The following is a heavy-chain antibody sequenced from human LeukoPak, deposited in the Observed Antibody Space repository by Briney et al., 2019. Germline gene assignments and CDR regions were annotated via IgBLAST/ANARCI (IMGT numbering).Heavy chain of an antibody. CDR1: GGSISSYY. CDR3: ARANYFDY. CDR2: IYYSWST. Sequence: SETLSLTCTVSGGSISSYYWSWIRQPPGKRLEWIGYIYYSWSTNYNPSLKSRVTISVDTSKNQFSLRLSSVTAADTAIYYCARANYFDYWGQGTLVTVSS. J-gene: IGHJ4*02. V-gene: IGHV4-59*01.